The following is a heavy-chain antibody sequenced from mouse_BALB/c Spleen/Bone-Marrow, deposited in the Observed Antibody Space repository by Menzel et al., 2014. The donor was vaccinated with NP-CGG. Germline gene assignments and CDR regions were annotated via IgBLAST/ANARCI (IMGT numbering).Heavy chain of an antibody. J-gene: IGHJ4*01. V-gene: IGHV14-3*02. D-gene: IGHD6-1*01. CDR3: ARWQYYAMDY. Sequence: EVQVVESGAELVKPGASVKLSCTASGFNIKDTYMYWVKQRPEQGLEWIGRIDPANGNTKYDPKFQGKATITAGTSSNTAYLQLSSLTSEDTAVYYCARWQYYAMDYWGQVTSVTVSA. CDR1: GFNIKDTY. CDR2: IDPANGNT.